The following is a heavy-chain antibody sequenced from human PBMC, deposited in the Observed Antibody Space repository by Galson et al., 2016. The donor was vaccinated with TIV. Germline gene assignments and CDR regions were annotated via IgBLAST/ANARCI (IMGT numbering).Heavy chain of an antibody. CDR2: ISDNGNT. CDR3: ARERRYCGNECYLKYYFGMDV. Sequence: SLRLSCAASEFSVSDNYINWVRQAPGKGLEWVSLISDNGNTNYADFVKGRFTVSRDNSKNTVYLQMDSLRAEDTALYYCARERRYCGNECYLKYYFGMDVWGQGTTVTVS. J-gene: IGHJ6*02. CDR1: EFSVSDNY. D-gene: IGHD2-21*01. V-gene: IGHV3-66*03.